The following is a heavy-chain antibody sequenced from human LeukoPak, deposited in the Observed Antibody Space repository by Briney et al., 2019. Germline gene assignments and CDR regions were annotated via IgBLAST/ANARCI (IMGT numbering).Heavy chain of an antibody. Sequence: PSETLSLTCTVSGGSIGSHYWSWIRQPPGKGLEWIGYNYYGGSTNYNPSLKSRVTISVDTSKNQFSLKLSSVTAADTAVYYCARSGGNYDFWSGYDYWGQGTLVTVSS. CDR3: ARSGGNYDFWSGYDY. V-gene: IGHV4-59*11. CDR1: GGSIGSHY. CDR2: NYYGGST. J-gene: IGHJ4*02. D-gene: IGHD3-3*01.